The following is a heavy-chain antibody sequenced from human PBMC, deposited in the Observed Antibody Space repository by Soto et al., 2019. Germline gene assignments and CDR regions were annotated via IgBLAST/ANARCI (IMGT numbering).Heavy chain of an antibody. CDR3: ARDRNQVLLWFGEPTYYYYGMDV. V-gene: IGHV6-1*01. Sequence: QTLPLTYDISGDKVSSNSAAWNWIRQSPSRGLEWLGRTYYRSKWYNDYAVSVKSRITINPDTSKNQFSLQLNSVTPEDTAVYYCARDRNQVLLWFGEPTYYYYGMDVWGQGTTVTVSS. CDR2: TYYRSKWYN. D-gene: IGHD3-10*01. CDR1: GDKVSSNSAA. J-gene: IGHJ6*02.